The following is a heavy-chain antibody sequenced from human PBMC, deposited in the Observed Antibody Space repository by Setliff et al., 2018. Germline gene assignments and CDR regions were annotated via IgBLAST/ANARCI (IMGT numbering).Heavy chain of an antibody. Sequence: SETLSLTCTVSGASISSYYWSWIRQPPGKGLEWIGYIYYGGTTNYNPSLKSRVTISVDTSKNQLSLKLSSVTAADTAVYYCAKVPITKVYFYMDVWGKGTTVTVSS. CDR2: IYYGGTT. CDR1: GASISSYY. J-gene: IGHJ6*03. CDR3: AKVPITKVYFYMDV. V-gene: IGHV4-59*08. D-gene: IGHD3-10*01.